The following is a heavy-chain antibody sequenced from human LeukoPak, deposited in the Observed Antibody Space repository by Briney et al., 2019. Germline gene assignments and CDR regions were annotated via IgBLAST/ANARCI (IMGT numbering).Heavy chain of an antibody. V-gene: IGHV4-59*01. J-gene: IGHJ5*02. CDR1: GGSISSYY. CDR2: IYYSGST. D-gene: IGHD5-12*01. Sequence: SETLSLTCTVSGGSISSYYWSWIRQPPGKGLEWIGYIYYSGSTNYNPSLKSRVTISVDTSKNQFSLKLSSVTAADTAVYYCARGGYDPNWFDPWGQGTLVTVSS. CDR3: ARGGYDPNWFDP.